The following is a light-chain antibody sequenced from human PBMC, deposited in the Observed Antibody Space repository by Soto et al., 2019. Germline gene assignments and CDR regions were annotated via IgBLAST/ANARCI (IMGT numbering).Light chain of an antibody. Sequence: QLVLTQSPSASASLGASVKLTCTLSSGHSSYTIAWHQQQPERGPRYLMKVNIDGTHSRGDGIPGRFSGSSSGAERYLTISSLQSEDEADYYCQTWGTGIQVVFGGGTKLTVL. V-gene: IGLV4-69*01. CDR1: SGHSSYT. CDR2: VNIDGTH. CDR3: QTWGTGIQVV. J-gene: IGLJ2*01.